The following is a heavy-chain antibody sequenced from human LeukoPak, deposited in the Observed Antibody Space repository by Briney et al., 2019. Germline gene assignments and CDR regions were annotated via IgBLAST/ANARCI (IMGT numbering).Heavy chain of an antibody. CDR2: INHSGGT. Sequence: SETLSLTCAVYGGSFSGYYWSWIRQPPGKGLEWIGEINHSGGTNYNPSLKSRVTISVDTSKNQFSLKLSSVTAADTAVYYCARGHPWYSSGWSPFDYWGQGTLVTVSS. V-gene: IGHV4-34*01. CDR1: GGSFSGYY. CDR3: ARGHPWYSSGWSPFDY. J-gene: IGHJ4*02. D-gene: IGHD6-19*01.